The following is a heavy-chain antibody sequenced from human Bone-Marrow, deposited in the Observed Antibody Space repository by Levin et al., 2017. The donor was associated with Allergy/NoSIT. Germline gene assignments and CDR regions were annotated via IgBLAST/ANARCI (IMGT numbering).Heavy chain of an antibody. Sequence: AASVKVSCKGSGYIFTNYWIGWVRQMPGKGLEWMGIIYPGDSDTKYSPSFQGQVTLSADKSISTAYLQWSSLKASDTAMYYCARGPHRSGWSYYFDYWGQGTLVTVSS. CDR1: GYIFTNYW. D-gene: IGHD6-19*01. CDR3: ARGPHRSGWSYYFDY. CDR2: IYPGDSDT. J-gene: IGHJ4*02. V-gene: IGHV5-51*01.